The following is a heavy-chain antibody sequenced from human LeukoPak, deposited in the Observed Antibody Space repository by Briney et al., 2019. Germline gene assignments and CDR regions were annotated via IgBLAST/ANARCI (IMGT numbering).Heavy chain of an antibody. D-gene: IGHD6-6*01. CDR1: GGSFSGYY. CDR3: ARGRYSSSAFDY. V-gene: IGHV4-34*01. CDR2: INHSGST. Sequence: KTSETLSLTCAVYGGSFSGYYWSWIRQPPGKGLEWIGEINHSGSTNYNPSLKSRVTISVDTSKNQLSLKLSSVTAADTAVYYCARGRYSSSAFDYWGQGTLVTVSS. J-gene: IGHJ4*02.